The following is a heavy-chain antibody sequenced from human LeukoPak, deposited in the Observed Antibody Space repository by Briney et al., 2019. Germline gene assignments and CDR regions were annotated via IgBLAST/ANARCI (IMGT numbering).Heavy chain of an antibody. CDR2: IYYSGST. V-gene: IGHV4-30-4*08. D-gene: IGHD6-19*01. CDR1: GGSISSGDYY. CDR3: ARGQWLVPVVYFDY. J-gene: IGHJ4*02. Sequence: SQTLSLTCAVSGGSISSGDYYWSWIRQPPGKGLEWIGYIYYSGSTYYNPSLKSRVTISVDTSKNQFSLKLSSVTAADTAVYYCARGQWLVPVVYFDYWGQGTLVTVSS.